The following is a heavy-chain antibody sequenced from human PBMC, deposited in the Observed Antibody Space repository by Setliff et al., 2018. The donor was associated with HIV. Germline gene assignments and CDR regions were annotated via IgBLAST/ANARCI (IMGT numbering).Heavy chain of an antibody. V-gene: IGHV5-10-1*01. D-gene: IGHD3-22*01. CDR1: GYSFTSYW. CDR2: IDPSDSYT. Sequence: GESLKISCKGSGYSFTSYWISWVRQMPGKGLEWMGRIDPSDSYTNYSPSFQGHVTISADKSISTAYLQWSSLKASDSAMYYCARHGGYYDSSGHFDYWGQGTLVTVSS. J-gene: IGHJ4*02. CDR3: ARHGGYYDSSGHFDY.